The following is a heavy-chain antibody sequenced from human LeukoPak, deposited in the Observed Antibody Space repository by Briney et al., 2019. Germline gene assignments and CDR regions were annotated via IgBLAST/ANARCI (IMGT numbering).Heavy chain of an antibody. CDR3: ARDHPDFVYYYDSSPDAFDI. V-gene: IGHV4-39*02. CDR1: GGSISTTSYY. J-gene: IGHJ3*02. D-gene: IGHD3-22*01. CDR2: VYYSGTT. Sequence: SETLSLTCTVSGGSISTTSYYWDWIRQPPGKGLEWIGSVYYSGTTYYNPSLKSRVTMPVDTSKNQFFLKLNSVTAADTAVYYCARDHPDFVYYYDSSPDAFDIWGQGTMVTVSS.